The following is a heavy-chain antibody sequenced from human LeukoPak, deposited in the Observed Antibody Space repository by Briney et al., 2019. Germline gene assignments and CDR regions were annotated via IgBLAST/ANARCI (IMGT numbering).Heavy chain of an antibody. CDR1: GGSISSGGYY. CDR2: IYYSGST. Sequence: PSETLSLTCTVSGGSISSGGYYWSWIRQPPGKGLEWIGYIYYSGSTNYNPSLKSRVTISVDTSKNQFSLKLSSVTAADTAVYYCARHSTVVTPPDYWGQGTLVTVSS. V-gene: IGHV4-61*08. CDR3: ARHSTVVTPPDY. D-gene: IGHD2-21*02. J-gene: IGHJ4*02.